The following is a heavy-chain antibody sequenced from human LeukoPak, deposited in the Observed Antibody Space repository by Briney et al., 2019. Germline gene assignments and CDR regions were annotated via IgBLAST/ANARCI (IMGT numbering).Heavy chain of an antibody. D-gene: IGHD4-17*01. CDR1: GFTFSSYW. CDR2: INSDGSRT. V-gene: IGHV3-74*01. CDR3: ASSGWNGDYGSY. J-gene: IGHJ4*02. Sequence: PGGSLRLSCAASGFTFSSYWMHWVRHAPGKGLVWVSRINSDGSRTNYADSVKGRFTISRDNAKNSLYLQMNSLRAEDTAVYYCASSGWNGDYGSYWGQGTLVTVSS.